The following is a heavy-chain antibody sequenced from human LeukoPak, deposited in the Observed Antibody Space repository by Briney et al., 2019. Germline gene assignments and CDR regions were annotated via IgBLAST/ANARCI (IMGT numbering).Heavy chain of an antibody. CDR2: INPNSGGT. V-gene: IGHV1-2*02. CDR1: GYTFTGYY. CDR3: ASYWSTSGNSYYYYYMDV. J-gene: IGHJ6*03. Sequence: ASVKVSCKASGYTFTGYYMHWVRQPPGQGLEWMGWINPNSGGTNYAQKFQGRVTMTRDTSISTAYMELSRLRSDDTAVYYCASYWSTSGNSYYYYYMDVWGKGTTVTVSS. D-gene: IGHD2-2*01.